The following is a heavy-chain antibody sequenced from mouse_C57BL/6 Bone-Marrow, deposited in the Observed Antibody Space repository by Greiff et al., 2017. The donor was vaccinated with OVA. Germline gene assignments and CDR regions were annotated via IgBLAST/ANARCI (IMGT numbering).Heavy chain of an antibody. D-gene: IGHD1-1*01. J-gene: IGHJ4*01. Sequence: EVNVVESGGGLVQSGRSLRLSCATSGFTFSDFYMEWVRQAPGKGLEWIAASRNKANDYTTEYSASVKGRFIVSRDTSQSILYLQMNALRAEDTAIYYCARDALFSYYAMDYWGQGTSVTVSS. CDR1: GFTFSDFY. CDR3: ARDALFSYYAMDY. V-gene: IGHV7-1*01. CDR2: SRNKANDYTT.